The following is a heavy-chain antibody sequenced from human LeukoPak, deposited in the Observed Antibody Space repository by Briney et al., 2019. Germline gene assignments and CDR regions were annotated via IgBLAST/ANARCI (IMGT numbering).Heavy chain of an antibody. CDR1: GFTFSSYA. J-gene: IGHJ3*02. V-gene: IGHV3-30-3*01. CDR3: ARDSGGYSYARTAFDI. D-gene: IGHD5-18*01. CDR2: ISYDGSNK. Sequence: PGRSLRLSCAASGFTFSSYAMHWVRQAPGKGLEWVAVISYDGSNKYYADSVKGRFTISRDNSKNTLYLQMNSLRAEDTAVYYCARDSGGYSYARTAFDIWGQGTMVTVSS.